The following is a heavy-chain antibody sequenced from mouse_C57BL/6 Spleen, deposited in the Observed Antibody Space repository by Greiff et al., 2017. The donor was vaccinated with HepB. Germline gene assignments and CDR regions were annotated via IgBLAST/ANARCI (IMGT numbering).Heavy chain of an antibody. D-gene: IGHD1-1*01. V-gene: IGHV5-9-1*02. J-gene: IGHJ4*01. CDR2: ISSGGDYI. CDR3: TRDRITTVVAPYYAMDY. CDR1: GFTFSSYA. Sequence: EVHLVESGAGLVKPGGSLKLSCAASGFTFSSYAMSWVRQTPEKRLEWVAYISSGGDYIYYADTVKGRFTLSRDNARNPLYLQMSSLKSEDTAMYYCTRDRITTVVAPYYAMDYWGQGTSVTVSS.